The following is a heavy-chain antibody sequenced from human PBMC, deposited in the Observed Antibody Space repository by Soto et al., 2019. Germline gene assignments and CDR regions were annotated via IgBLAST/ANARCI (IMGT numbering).Heavy chain of an antibody. D-gene: IGHD1-1*01. CDR2: LYDVDGT. J-gene: IGHJ3*01. CDR1: GLTVSGKKY. V-gene: IGHV3-53*01. CDR3: ASWHEREHAYDV. Sequence: DVQLVESGGGLIQPGESLRLSCAAFGLTVSGKKYVAWVHQAPGKGLEWISALYDVDGTYYADAVKGRFTTSSDSSKTTVYLQRNGLRPDDTAVYYCASWHEREHAYDVWGRGTTVTVSS.